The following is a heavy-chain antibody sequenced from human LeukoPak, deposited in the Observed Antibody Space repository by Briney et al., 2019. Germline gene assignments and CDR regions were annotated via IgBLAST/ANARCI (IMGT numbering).Heavy chain of an antibody. J-gene: IGHJ4*02. D-gene: IGHD5-18*01. Sequence: GGSLKLSCAASGFTFSGSTMHWVRQASGKGLEWVGRIRSKANSYATAYAASVKGRFTISRDDSKNTAYLQMNSLKTEDTAVYYCTTVITTMVWGQGTLVTVSP. V-gene: IGHV3-73*01. CDR1: GFTFSGST. CDR3: TTVITTMV. CDR2: IRSKANSYAT.